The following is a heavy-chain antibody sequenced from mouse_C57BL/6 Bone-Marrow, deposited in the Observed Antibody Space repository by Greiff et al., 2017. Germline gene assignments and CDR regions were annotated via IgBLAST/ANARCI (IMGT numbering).Heavy chain of an antibody. D-gene: IGHD1-1*01. CDR2: IYPGAGDT. CDR1: GYAFSSYW. V-gene: IGHV1-80*01. J-gene: IGHJ4*01. Sequence: QVQLQQSGAELVKPGASVKISCKASGYAFSSYWMNWVKQRPGKGLEWIGQIYPGAGDTNYNGKFKGKATLTADKSSSTAYMQLSSLTSEDSAVYFCARPLITTVVDYAMDYWGQGTSVTVSS. CDR3: ARPLITTVVDYAMDY.